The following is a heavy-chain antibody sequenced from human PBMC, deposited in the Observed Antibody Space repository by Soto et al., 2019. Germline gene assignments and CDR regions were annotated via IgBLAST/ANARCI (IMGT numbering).Heavy chain of an antibody. J-gene: IGHJ4*02. Sequence: PGGSLRLSCTASGFTFGDYAMSWVRQAPGKGLEWVGFIRSKAYGGTTEYAASVKGRFTISRDGSKSIAYLQMNSLKTEDTAVYYCTRENVLWSGYDTYGIDYWGQGTLVTVSS. V-gene: IGHV3-49*04. CDR2: IRSKAYGGTT. D-gene: IGHD3-3*01. CDR1: GFTFGDYA. CDR3: TRENVLWSGYDTYGIDY.